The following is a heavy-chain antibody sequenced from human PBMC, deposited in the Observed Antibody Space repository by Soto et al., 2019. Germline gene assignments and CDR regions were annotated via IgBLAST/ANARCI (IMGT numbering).Heavy chain of an antibody. CDR3: AYLPCSGGSCYWFSYSGMDV. CDR2: IYWDDDK. CDR1: GFSLSTSGVG. D-gene: IGHD2-15*01. Sequence: QITLKESGPTLVKPTQTLTLTCTFSGFSLSTSGVGVAWIRQPPGKALEWLALIYWDDDKRYRPSLETRLTVTKDNSKNQVVVSMTNMASVDTATYYCAYLPCSGGSCYWFSYSGMDVWGQGTTVTVSS. J-gene: IGHJ6*02. V-gene: IGHV2-5*02.